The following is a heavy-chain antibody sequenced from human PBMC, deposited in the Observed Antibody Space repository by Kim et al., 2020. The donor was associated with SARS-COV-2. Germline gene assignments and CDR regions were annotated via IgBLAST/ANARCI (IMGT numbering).Heavy chain of an antibody. J-gene: IGHJ5*02. V-gene: IGHV4-59*08. CDR1: GGSISSYY. CDR3: ARHGWFGEFRDWFDP. Sequence: SETLSLTCTVSGGSISSYYWSWIRQPPGKGLEWIGYIYYSGSTNYNPSLKSRVTISVDTSKNQFSLKLSSVTAADTAVYYCARHGWFGEFRDWFDPWGQGTLVTVSS. D-gene: IGHD3-10*01. CDR2: IYYSGST.